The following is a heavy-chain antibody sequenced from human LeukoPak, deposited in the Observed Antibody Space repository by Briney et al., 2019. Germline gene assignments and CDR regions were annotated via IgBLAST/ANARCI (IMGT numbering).Heavy chain of an antibody. D-gene: IGHD6-19*01. Sequence: PGGSLRLSCATSGFIFSRYWMSWVRQAPGKGLEWVANINQDESERNYVDSVKGQFTISRDNAKNSLDLQMNGLRAEDTAVYYCARYGNGEWLAHYAFDVWGQGTMVTVAS. V-gene: IGHV3-7*01. CDR2: INQDESER. CDR1: GFIFSRYW. CDR3: ARYGNGEWLAHYAFDV. J-gene: IGHJ3*01.